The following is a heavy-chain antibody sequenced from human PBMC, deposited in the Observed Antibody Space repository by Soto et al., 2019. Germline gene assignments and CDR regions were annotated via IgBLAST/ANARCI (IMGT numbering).Heavy chain of an antibody. Sequence: SETLSLTCTVSGGSISSHYGSWIRQPPGKGLEWIGYIYYSGSTNYNPSLKSRVTISVDTSKNQFSLKLSSVTAADTAVYYCARLSVTSRLLRYYFDYWGQGTLVTVSS. CDR1: GGSISSHY. D-gene: IGHD2-21*01. J-gene: IGHJ4*02. V-gene: IGHV4-59*08. CDR2: IYYSGST. CDR3: ARLSVTSRLLRYYFDY.